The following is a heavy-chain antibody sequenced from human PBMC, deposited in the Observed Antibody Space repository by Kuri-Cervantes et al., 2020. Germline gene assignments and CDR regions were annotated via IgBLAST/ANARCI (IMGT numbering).Heavy chain of an antibody. CDR1: GFSLSDYT. V-gene: IGHV3-48*01. J-gene: IGHJ5*02. CDR2: ISSTGTTI. CDR3: ARIAAVNWFDP. Sequence: GESLKISCVVSGFSLSDYTMSWVRQAPGMGLEWVAYISSTGTTIFYADSVKGRYTISRDNSKNTLYLQMNSLRAEDTAVYYCARIAAVNWFDPWGQGTLVTVSS. D-gene: IGHD6-13*01.